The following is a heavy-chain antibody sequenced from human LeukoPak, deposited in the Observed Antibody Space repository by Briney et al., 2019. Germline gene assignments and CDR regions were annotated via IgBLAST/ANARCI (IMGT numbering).Heavy chain of an antibody. D-gene: IGHD6-6*01. CDR2: IYYSGST. J-gene: IGHJ4*02. Sequence: PSETLSLTCTVSGGSISSYYWSWIRQPPGKGLEWIGYIYYSGSTNYNPSLKSRVTISVDTSKNQFSLKLSSVTAADTAVYYCARVLVAARQTRFDYWGQGTLVTVSS. V-gene: IGHV4-59*01. CDR1: GGSISSYY. CDR3: ARVLVAARQTRFDY.